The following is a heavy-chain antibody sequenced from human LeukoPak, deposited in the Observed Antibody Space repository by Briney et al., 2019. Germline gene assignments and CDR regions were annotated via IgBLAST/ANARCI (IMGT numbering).Heavy chain of an antibody. D-gene: IGHD6-6*01. CDR2: ISYDGRNK. V-gene: IGHV3-30*04. CDR3: ARGDGIAARRHFDY. CDR1: GFTFSNYA. J-gene: IGHJ4*02. Sequence: GGSLRLSCAASGFTFSNYAMHWVRQAPVKGLEWLSVISYDGRNKYYLDSVKGRFTISRDNAKNSLYLQMNSLRAEDTAVYYCARGDGIAARRHFDYWGQGTLVTVSS.